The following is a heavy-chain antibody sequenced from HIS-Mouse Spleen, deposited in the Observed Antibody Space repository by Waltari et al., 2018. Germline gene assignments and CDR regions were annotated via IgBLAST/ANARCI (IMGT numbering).Heavy chain of an antibody. CDR1: GFTFSSYG. CDR2: ISYDGSNK. CDR3: AKDKHHAFDY. J-gene: IGHJ4*02. V-gene: IGHV3-30*18. Sequence: QVQLVESGGGVVQPGRSLSLSCAASGFTFSSYGMHWVRQAPGKGLEWVAVISYDGSNKYYADSVKGRFTISRDNSKNTLYLQMNRLRAEDTAVYYCAKDKHHAFDYWGQGTLVTVSS.